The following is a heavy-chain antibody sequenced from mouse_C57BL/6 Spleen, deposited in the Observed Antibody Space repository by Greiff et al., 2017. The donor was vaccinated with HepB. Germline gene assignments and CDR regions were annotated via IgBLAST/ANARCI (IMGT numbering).Heavy chain of an antibody. CDR2: IDPSDSET. Sequence: QVQLQQPGAELVRPGSSVKLSCKASGYTFTSYWMHWVKQRPIQGLEWIGNIDPSDSETHYNQKFKDKATLTVDKSSSTAYMQLSSLTSADSAVYYCARRTVSGYDYDGWYFDVWGTGTTVTVSS. D-gene: IGHD2-4*01. V-gene: IGHV1-52*01. CDR1: GYTFTSYW. J-gene: IGHJ1*03. CDR3: ARRTVSGYDYDGWYFDV.